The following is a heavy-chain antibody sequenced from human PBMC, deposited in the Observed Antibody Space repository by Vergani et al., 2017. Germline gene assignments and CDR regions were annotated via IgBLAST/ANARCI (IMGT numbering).Heavy chain of an antibody. CDR2: ICHTEET. D-gene: IGHD2-2*02. Sequence: QVQLHESGPGLVKPPGTLSLTCAVSGDSISSNNCWTWVRQPPGKGLEWIGEICHTEETKYSPSLKSRVTVSVDESRNLFSLRLNSVTAADTAVYYCATIGYRRWGYYFDYWGQGILVTVSS. CDR3: ATIGYRRWGYYFDY. J-gene: IGHJ4*02. V-gene: IGHV4-4*03. CDR1: GDSISSNNC.